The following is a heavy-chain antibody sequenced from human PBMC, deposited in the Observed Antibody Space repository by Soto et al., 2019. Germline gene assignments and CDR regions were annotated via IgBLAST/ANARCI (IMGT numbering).Heavy chain of an antibody. CDR2: ISYDGSNK. V-gene: IGHV3-30-3*01. CDR3: ARDSNRIAVAGRMDV. J-gene: IGHJ6*02. CDR1: GFTFSSYA. Sequence: QVQLVESGGGVVQPGRSLRLSCAASGFTFSSYAMHWVRQAPGKGLEWVAVISYDGSNKYYADSVKGRFTISRDNSKNTLYLQMNSLRAEDTAVYYCARDSNRIAVAGRMDVWGQGTTVTVSS. D-gene: IGHD6-19*01.